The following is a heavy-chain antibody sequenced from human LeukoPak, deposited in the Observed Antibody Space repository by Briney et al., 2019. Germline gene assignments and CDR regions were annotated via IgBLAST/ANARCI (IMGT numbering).Heavy chain of an antibody. V-gene: IGHV4-34*01. D-gene: IGHD5-12*01. CDR3: ARDRYSGYDYFDY. CDR1: GGSFSGYY. J-gene: IGHJ4*02. CDR2: INHSGST. Sequence: KPSETLSLTCAVYGGSFSGYYWSWIRQPPGKGLEWIGEINHSGSTNYNPSLKSRVTISVDTSKNQFSLKLSSVTAADTAVYYCARDRYSGYDYFDYWGQGTLVTVSS.